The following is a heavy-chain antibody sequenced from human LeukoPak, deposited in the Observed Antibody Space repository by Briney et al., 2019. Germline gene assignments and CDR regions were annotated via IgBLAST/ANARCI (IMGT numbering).Heavy chain of an antibody. CDR1: GFIFSDYY. CDR2: ISRSSNNI. CDR3: ARSYGDV. D-gene: IGHD3-10*01. Sequence: GGSLRLSRVGSGFIFSDYYMTWVRQAPGKGLEWVAYISRSSNNIYYAESVKGRFAISRDNVENSLYLHMSSLRAEDTASYSCARSYGDVWGKGTMVTVSS. V-gene: IGHV3-11*04. J-gene: IGHJ6*04.